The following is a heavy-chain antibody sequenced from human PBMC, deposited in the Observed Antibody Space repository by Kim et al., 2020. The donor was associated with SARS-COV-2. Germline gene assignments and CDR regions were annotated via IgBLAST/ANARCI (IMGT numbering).Heavy chain of an antibody. D-gene: IGHD3-10*01. V-gene: IGHV1-69*13. CDR2: IIPIFGTA. Sequence: SVKVSCKASGGTFSSYAISWVRQAPGQGLEWMGGIIPIFGTANYAQKFQGRVTITADESTSTAYMEPSSLRSEDTAVYYCARDNYYGSGRYPGYFDYWGQGTLVTVSS. CDR1: GGTFSSYA. J-gene: IGHJ4*02. CDR3: ARDNYYGSGRYPGYFDY.